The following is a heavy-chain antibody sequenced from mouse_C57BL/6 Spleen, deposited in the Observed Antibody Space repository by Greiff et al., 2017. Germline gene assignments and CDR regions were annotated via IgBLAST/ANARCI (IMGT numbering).Heavy chain of an antibody. CDR3: ANYYGSSYLYAMDY. J-gene: IGHJ4*01. D-gene: IGHD1-1*01. Sequence: EVKLMESGPGLVKPSQSLSLPCSVTGYSITSGYYWNWIRQFPGNKQEWMGYISYDGSNNYNPSLKNRISITRDTSKNQFFLKLNSVTTEDTATYYCANYYGSSYLYAMDYWGQGTSVTVSS. V-gene: IGHV3-6*01. CDR1: GYSITSGYY. CDR2: ISYDGSN.